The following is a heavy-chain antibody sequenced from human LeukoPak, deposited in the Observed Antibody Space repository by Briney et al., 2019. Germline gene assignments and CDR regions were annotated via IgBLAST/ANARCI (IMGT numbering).Heavy chain of an antibody. CDR3: ARRGITYSSSFFGH. D-gene: IGHD6-13*01. CDR1: GGSFSGYY. CDR2: INHSGST. V-gene: IGHV4-34*01. Sequence: ASETLSLTCAVYGGSFSGYYWSWIRQPPGKGLEWIGEINHSGSTNYNPPLNSRVTISVDTSKCHCTLNVYSATAPDTATYYCARRGITYSSSFFGHWGQGTLVTVSS. J-gene: IGHJ4*02.